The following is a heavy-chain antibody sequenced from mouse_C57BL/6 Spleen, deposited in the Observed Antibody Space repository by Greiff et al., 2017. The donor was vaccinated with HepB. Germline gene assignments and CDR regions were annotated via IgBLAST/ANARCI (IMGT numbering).Heavy chain of an antibody. CDR1: GYSFTGYY. J-gene: IGHJ2*01. CDR2: INPSTGGT. V-gene: IGHV1-42*01. D-gene: IGHD1-1*01. CDR3: ARPYYGSSYGFDY. Sequence: VQLKQSGPELVKPGASVKISCKASGYSFTGYYMNWVKQSPEKSLEWIGEINPSTGGTTYNQKFKAKATLTVDKSSSTAYMQLKSLTSEDSAVYYCARPYYGSSYGFDYWGQGTTLTVSS.